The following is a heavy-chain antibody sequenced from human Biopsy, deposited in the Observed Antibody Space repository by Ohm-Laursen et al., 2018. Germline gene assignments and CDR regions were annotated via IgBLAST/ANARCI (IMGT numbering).Heavy chain of an antibody. Sequence: SDTLSLTWTVSGDSISSYYWSWIRQPPGKGLQWIGYVYYTGSTDYNPSLQSRVTISVDTSKNHSSLRLRSVTPADTAIYYCARDRGYYSDRTVPGYFDLWGRGTLVTVSS. V-gene: IGHV4-59*01. J-gene: IGHJ2*01. CDR3: ARDRGYYSDRTVPGYFDL. CDR2: VYYTGST. D-gene: IGHD3-22*01. CDR1: GDSISSYY.